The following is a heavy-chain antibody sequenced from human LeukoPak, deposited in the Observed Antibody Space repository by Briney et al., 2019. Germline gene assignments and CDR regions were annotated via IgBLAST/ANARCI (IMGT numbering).Heavy chain of an antibody. Sequence: SETLSLTCTVSGGSISSSSYYWGWIRQPPGKGLEWIGSIYYSGSTYYNPSLKSRVTISVDTSKNQFSLKLSSVTAADTAVYYCARVSGTVTTVNYFDYWGQGTLVTVSS. D-gene: IGHD4-17*01. CDR2: IYYSGST. CDR1: GGSISSSSYY. V-gene: IGHV4-39*07. CDR3: ARVSGTVTTVNYFDY. J-gene: IGHJ4*02.